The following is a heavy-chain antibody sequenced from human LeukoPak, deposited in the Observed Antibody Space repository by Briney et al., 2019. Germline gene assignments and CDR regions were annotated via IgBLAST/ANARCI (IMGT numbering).Heavy chain of an antibody. Sequence: GGSLRLSCAASGFTFSSYGMHWVRQAPGEGLEWVAVIWYDGSNKYYADSVKGRFTISRDNSKNTLYLQMNSLRAEDTAVYYCARGRRSSWGPYYYYGMDVWGQGTTVTVSS. J-gene: IGHJ6*02. CDR2: IWYDGSNK. D-gene: IGHD6-6*01. V-gene: IGHV3-33*01. CDR3: ARGRRSSWGPYYYYGMDV. CDR1: GFTFSSYG.